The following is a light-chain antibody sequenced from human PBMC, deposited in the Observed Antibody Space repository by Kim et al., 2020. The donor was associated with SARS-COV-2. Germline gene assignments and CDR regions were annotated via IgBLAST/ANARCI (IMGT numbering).Light chain of an antibody. CDR2: SAS. CDR3: QQVNSYPLS. CDR1: QGVSNS. Sequence: DRVTITCRASQGVSNSLAWYHQTPRKAPKLLIYSASTLQSGVPSRFSGSGSGTDFNLTISSLQPEDFATYYCQQVNSYPLSFGGGTKVDIK. V-gene: IGKV1-9*01. J-gene: IGKJ4*01.